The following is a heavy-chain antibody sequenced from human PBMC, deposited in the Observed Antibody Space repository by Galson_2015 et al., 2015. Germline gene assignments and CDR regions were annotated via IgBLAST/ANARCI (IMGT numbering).Heavy chain of an antibody. CDR3: ARGSRDSWDYVFDV. V-gene: IGHV3-7*01. J-gene: IGHJ3*01. D-gene: IGHD1-26*01. CDR2: IREGGDEK. Sequence: SLRLSCAASGFTFSSYGMSWVRQAPGKGLEWVSGIREGGDEKYLADSVKGRFTISRDSAKNSMYLQMNSLRAEDTAVYYCARGSRDSWDYVFDVWGQGTTVTVSS. CDR1: GFTFSSYG.